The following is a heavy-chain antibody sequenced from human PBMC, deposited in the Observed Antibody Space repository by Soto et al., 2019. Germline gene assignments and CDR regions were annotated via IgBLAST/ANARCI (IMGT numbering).Heavy chain of an antibody. Sequence: PSETLSLTCTVSGDSMSSYYWSWIRQSPGKGLEWIGYIYYSGITKYNPSLQSRVTMSVDTSKKQFSLNLRSVTAADTAVYYCARTPDQFCSGVTCDYYYYMDVWGKGTTVTVSS. J-gene: IGHJ6*03. V-gene: IGHV4-59*08. CDR2: IYYSGIT. CDR1: GDSMSSYY. CDR3: ARTPDQFCSGVTCDYYYYMDV. D-gene: IGHD2-8*02.